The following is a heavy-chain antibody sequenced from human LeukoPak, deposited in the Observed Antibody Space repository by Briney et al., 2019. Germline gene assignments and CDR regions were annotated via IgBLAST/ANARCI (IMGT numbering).Heavy chain of an antibody. Sequence: SETLSLTCAVYGGAFSCYYWSWIRQPPGKGLGWIGEINHSGSTNYNPSLKSRVTISVDTSKNQFSLKLSSVTAADTAVYYCVGDYGAQGGYYFDYWGQGTLVTVSS. CDR2: INHSGST. J-gene: IGHJ4*02. CDR1: GGAFSCYY. D-gene: IGHD4-17*01. V-gene: IGHV4-34*01. CDR3: VGDYGAQGGYYFDY.